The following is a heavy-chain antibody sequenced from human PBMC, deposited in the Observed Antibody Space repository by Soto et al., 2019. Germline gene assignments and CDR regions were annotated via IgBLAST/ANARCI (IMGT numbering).Heavy chain of an antibody. Sequence: GGSLRLSCAASGFTFSSYGMHWVRQAPGKGLEWVAVIWYDGSNKYYADSVKGRFTISRDNSKNTLYLQMNSLRAEDTAVYYCARDLDYPNYYGMDVWGQGTTVTVSS. CDR2: IWYDGSNK. CDR3: ARDLDYPNYYGMDV. D-gene: IGHD3-9*01. J-gene: IGHJ6*02. CDR1: GFTFSSYG. V-gene: IGHV3-33*01.